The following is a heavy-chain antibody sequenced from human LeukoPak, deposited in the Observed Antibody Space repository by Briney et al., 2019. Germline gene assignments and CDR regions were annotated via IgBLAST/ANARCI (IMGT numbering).Heavy chain of an antibody. CDR1: GYTLTELS. D-gene: IGHD2-2*01. CDR3: ATSPGFVVVPAATGALSY. CDR2: FDPEDGET. V-gene: IGHV1-24*01. Sequence: ASVKVSCKVSGYTLTELSMHWVRQAPGKGLKWMGGFDPEDGETIYAQKFQGRVTMTEDTSTDTAYMELSSLRSEDTAVYYCATSPGFVVVPAATGALSYWGQGTLVTVSS. J-gene: IGHJ4*02.